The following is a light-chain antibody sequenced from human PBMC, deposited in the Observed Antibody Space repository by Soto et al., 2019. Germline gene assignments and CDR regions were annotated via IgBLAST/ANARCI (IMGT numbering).Light chain of an antibody. CDR2: EVS. J-gene: IGLJ2*01. Sequence: SALTQPASVSGSPGQSITISCTGTSSDVGSYNLVSWYQPHPGKAPKLMIYEVSKRPSGVSNRFSGSKSGNTASLTISGLQAEDEADYYCCSYAGSSTFGVVFGGGTQLTVL. V-gene: IGLV2-23*02. CDR1: SSDVGSYNL. CDR3: CSYAGSSTFGVV.